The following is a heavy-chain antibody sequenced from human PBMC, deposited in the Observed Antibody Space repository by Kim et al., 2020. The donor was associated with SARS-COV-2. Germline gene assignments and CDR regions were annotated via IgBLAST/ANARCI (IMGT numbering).Heavy chain of an antibody. D-gene: IGHD1-20*01. CDR3: ARDARYNWNRNRRGAFDY. Sequence: ASVKVSCKASGYTFTSYYMHWVRQAPGQGLEWMGIINPSGGSTSYAQKFQGRVTMTRDTSTSTVYMELSSLRSEDTAVYYCARDARYNWNRNRRGAFDYWGQGTLVTVSS. CDR2: INPSGGST. CDR1: GYTFTSYY. J-gene: IGHJ4*02. V-gene: IGHV1-46*01.